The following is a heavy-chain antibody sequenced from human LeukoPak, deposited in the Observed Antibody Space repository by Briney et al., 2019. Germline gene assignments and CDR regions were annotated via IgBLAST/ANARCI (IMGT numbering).Heavy chain of an antibody. CDR3: ARDRGRRASSSHYASGTYDAFDI. CDR2: VSPYNGNT. CDR1: GYTFHSYG. V-gene: IGHV1-18*01. J-gene: IGHJ3*02. D-gene: IGHD3-10*01. Sequence: GASVTVSCKASGYTFHSYGISWMRQAPGQGLEWMGWVSPYNGNTNYAQKFQGRVAMTADSSTGTAYMELRSLTSDDTAVYYCARDRGRRASSSHYASGTYDAFDIWGQGTMVTVSS.